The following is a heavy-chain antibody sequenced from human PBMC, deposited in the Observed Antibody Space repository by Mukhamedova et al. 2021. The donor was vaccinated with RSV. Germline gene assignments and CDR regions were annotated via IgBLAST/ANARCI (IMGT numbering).Heavy chain of an antibody. CDR3: AKNRISGSYFFDS. V-gene: IGHV3-30*02. Sequence: GWVTFIRFDGSYKYYADSVKGRFTISRDNFKNTLYLEMNSLRPEDTAVYYCAKNRISGSYFFDSWGQGTLVTVSS. CDR2: IRFDGSYK. D-gene: IGHD1-26*01. J-gene: IGHJ4*02.